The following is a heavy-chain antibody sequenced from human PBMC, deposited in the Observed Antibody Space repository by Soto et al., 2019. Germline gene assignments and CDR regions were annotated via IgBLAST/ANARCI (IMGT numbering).Heavy chain of an antibody. J-gene: IGHJ4*02. D-gene: IGHD1-1*01. CDR3: ARHNNWSYHY. CDR1: GLPFSSHL. Sequence: GGSLRLSCAASGLPFSSHLLHWVRQAPGKGMVWVSHIGPDGSTTRDADSVQGRFTISRDNARNTLCLQMNSLRDEDTAVYYCARHNNWSYHYWGQETIVTTSS. CDR2: IGPDGSTT. V-gene: IGHV3-74*01.